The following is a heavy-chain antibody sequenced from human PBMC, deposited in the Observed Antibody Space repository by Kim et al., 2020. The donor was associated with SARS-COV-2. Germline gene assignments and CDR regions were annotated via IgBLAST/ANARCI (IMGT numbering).Heavy chain of an antibody. CDR3: ARLGSGYYDSSQGG. Sequence: SETLSLTCAVYGGSFSGYYWSWIRQPPGKGLEWIGEINHSGSTNYNPSLKSRVTISVDTSKNQFSLKLSSVTAADTAVYYCARLGSGYYDSSQGGWGQGTLVTVSS. V-gene: IGHV4-34*01. J-gene: IGHJ4*02. CDR1: GGSFSGYY. CDR2: INHSGST. D-gene: IGHD3-22*01.